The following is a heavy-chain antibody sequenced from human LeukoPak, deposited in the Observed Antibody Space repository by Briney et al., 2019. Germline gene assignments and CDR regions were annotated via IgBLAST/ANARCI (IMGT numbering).Heavy chain of an antibody. CDR2: ISAYSANT. CDR1: GYTFTSYG. V-gene: IGHV1-18*01. D-gene: IGHD1-26*01. Sequence: EASVKVSCKAFGYTFTSYGISWVRQAPGQGLEWMGWISAYSANTNYAQKLQGRVTMTTDTSTSTAYMELRSLRSDDTAVYYCARVYSGSYPNWFDPWGQGTLVTVSS. CDR3: ARVYSGSYPNWFDP. J-gene: IGHJ5*02.